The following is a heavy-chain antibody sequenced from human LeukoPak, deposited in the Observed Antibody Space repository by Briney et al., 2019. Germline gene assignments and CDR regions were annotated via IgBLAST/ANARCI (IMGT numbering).Heavy chain of an antibody. CDR1: GYTFTSYA. V-gene: IGHV7-4-1*02. J-gene: IGHJ6*03. CDR2: INTNTGNP. CDR3: ARGESRITIFGVVIPAPHYYYYMDV. Sequence: ASVKVSCKASGYTFTSYAMNWVRQAPGQGLEWMGWINTNTGNPTYAQGFTGRFVFSLDTSVSTAYLQISSLKAEDTAVYYCARGESRITIFGVVIPAPHYYYYMDVWGKGTTVTVSS. D-gene: IGHD3-3*01.